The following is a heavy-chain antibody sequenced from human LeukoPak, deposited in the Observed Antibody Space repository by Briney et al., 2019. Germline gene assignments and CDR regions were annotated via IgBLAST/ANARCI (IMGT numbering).Heavy chain of an antibody. CDR2: ISGDGGST. Sequence: GGSLRLSCAASGFTFDDYAMHWVRQAPGKGLEGVSLISGDGGSTYYGDSVKGRFTTSRDNSKNSLYLQMNSLGTEDTALYYCAKDSSGYYYVFQHWGQGTLVTVSS. D-gene: IGHD3-22*01. V-gene: IGHV3-43*02. CDR3: AKDSSGYYYVFQH. J-gene: IGHJ1*01. CDR1: GFTFDDYA.